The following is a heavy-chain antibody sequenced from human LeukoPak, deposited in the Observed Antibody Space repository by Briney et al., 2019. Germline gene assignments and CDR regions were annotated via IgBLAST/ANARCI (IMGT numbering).Heavy chain of an antibody. CDR1: GGSISGYY. CDR3: ARHFTYYYDGSGYPRDAFDI. V-gene: IGHV4-59*08. J-gene: IGHJ3*02. Sequence: SETLSLTCTVSGGSISGYYWSWIRQSPGKGLVWIGYMYYSGSTNYNPSLKSRVTISIDMSKNQFSLTLSSVTAADTALYYCARHFTYYYDGSGYPRDAFDIWGQGTMVTVSS. CDR2: MYYSGST. D-gene: IGHD3-22*01.